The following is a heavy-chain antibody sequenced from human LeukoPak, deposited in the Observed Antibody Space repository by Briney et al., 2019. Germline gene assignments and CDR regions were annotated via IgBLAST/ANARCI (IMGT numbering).Heavy chain of an antibody. Sequence: PSETLSLTCTVSGGSISSYYWSWIRQPPGKGLEWIGYIYYSGSTNYNPSLKSRVTISVETSKNQFSLKLSSVTAADTAVYYCARDYYDSSGYYDGWFDPWGQGTLVTVSS. CDR3: ARDYYDSSGYYDGWFDP. CDR2: IYYSGST. V-gene: IGHV4-59*01. J-gene: IGHJ5*02. CDR1: GGSISSYY. D-gene: IGHD3-22*01.